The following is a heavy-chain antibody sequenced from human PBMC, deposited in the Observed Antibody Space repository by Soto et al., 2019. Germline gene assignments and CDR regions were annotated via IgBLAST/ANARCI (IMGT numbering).Heavy chain of an antibody. CDR3: ANGDIVATGTFY. J-gene: IGHJ4*02. CDR2: ISGSGGST. V-gene: IGHV3-23*01. Sequence: PGGSLRLSCAASGFTFSSYAMSWVRQAPGKGLEWVSAISGSGGSTYYADSVKGRFTISRDNSKNTLYLQMNSLRAEDTAVYYCANGDIVATGTFYWGQGTLVTVSS. D-gene: IGHD5-12*01. CDR1: GFTFSSYA.